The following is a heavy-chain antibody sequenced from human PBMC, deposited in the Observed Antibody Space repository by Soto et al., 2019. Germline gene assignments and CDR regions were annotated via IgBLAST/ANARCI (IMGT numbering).Heavy chain of an antibody. D-gene: IGHD2-15*01. V-gene: IGHV1-69*13. CDR2: IIPIFGTA. J-gene: IGHJ3*02. CDR1: GGTFISYA. Sequence: SVTVSCQASGGTFISYAISWVRQAPGQGLEWMGGIIPIFGTANYAQKFQGRVTITADESTSTAYMELSSLRSEDTAVYYCARDVRYCSGGSCYSSVDIWGQGTMVTVSS. CDR3: ARDVRYCSGGSCYSSVDI.